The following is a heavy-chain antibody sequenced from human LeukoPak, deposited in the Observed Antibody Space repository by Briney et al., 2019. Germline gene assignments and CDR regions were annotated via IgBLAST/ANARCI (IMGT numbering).Heavy chain of an antibody. D-gene: IGHD1-26*01. J-gene: IGHJ4*02. CDR3: ARNLGGRVNLLFDY. CDR1: GFTFSSYA. CDR2: IKQDGSEK. Sequence: PGGSLRLSCAASGFTFSSYAMHWVRQAPGKGLEWVANIKQDGSEKYYVDSAKGRFTISRDNAKNSLYLQMNSLRAEDTAVYYCARNLGGRVNLLFDYWGQGTLVTVSS. V-gene: IGHV3-7*03.